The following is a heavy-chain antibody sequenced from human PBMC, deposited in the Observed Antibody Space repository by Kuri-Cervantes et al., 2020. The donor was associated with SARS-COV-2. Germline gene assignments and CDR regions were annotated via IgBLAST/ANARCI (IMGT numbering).Heavy chain of an antibody. D-gene: IGHD6-19*01. CDR1: GYTFTDYY. V-gene: IGHV1-2*02. J-gene: IGHJ4*02. CDR2: MSANSGGT. CDR3: AREDLAMAGGYTIFAD. Sequence: ASVKVSCKASGYTFTDYYMHWVRQAPGQGLEWMGVDGMSANSGGTNYAQKFQGRVTMTRDTSISTAYMELSRLRSDDTAVYYCAREDLAMAGGYTIFADWGQGTLVTVSS.